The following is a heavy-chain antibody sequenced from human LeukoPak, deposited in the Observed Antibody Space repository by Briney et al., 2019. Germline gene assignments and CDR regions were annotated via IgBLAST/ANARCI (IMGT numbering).Heavy chain of an antibody. Sequence: GGSLRLSCAASGSTFSNYAMSWVRQAPGKGLEWVSHISGSGGSTCYADSVKGRLTISRDNSKNTLYLQMNSLRVEDTAVYYCAKQYSTSNSPPFDYWGQGTLVTVSS. CDR3: AKQYSTSNSPPFDY. J-gene: IGHJ4*02. D-gene: IGHD6-6*01. CDR2: ISGSGGST. V-gene: IGHV3-23*01. CDR1: GSTFSNYA.